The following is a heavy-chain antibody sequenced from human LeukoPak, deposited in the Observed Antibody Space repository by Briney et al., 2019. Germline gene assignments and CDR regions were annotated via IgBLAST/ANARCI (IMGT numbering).Heavy chain of an antibody. CDR2: IYPGDSDT. V-gene: IGHV5-51*01. J-gene: IGHJ6*02. D-gene: IGHD3-10*01. CDR1: GYRFTRYW. Sequence: GESLKISCKGSGYRFTRYWIGWVRQMPGKGLEWMGIIYPGDSDTRYSPSFQGQVTMSADKSISTAYLQWSSLKASDTAIYYCAKGFSGTYYGMDVWGQGTTVTVSS. CDR3: AKGFSGTYYGMDV.